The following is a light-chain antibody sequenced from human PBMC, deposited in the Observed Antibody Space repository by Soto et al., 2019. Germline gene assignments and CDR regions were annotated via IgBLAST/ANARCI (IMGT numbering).Light chain of an antibody. Sequence: QSALTHPPSASGSPGQSVTISCTGTISDVFGYNYVSWYQQHPVKAPKLMSYEVTKRPSWVPDRFSGSKSGNTASRTVSGLKADDEADYYCTSYAGRNNLLFGGGTKLTVL. CDR3: TSYAGRNNLL. CDR2: EVT. J-gene: IGLJ2*01. CDR1: ISDVFGYNY. V-gene: IGLV2-8*01.